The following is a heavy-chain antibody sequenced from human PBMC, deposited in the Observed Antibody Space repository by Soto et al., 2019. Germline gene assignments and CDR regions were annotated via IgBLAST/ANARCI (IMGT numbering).Heavy chain of an antibody. J-gene: IGHJ4*02. CDR2: ISGSGGST. V-gene: IGHV3-23*01. CDR3: AKGTFQAVENFDY. Sequence: GVSLRLSCAASGFTFSSYAMSWVRQAPGKGLEWVSAISGSGGSTYYADSVKGRFTISRDNSKNTLYLQMNSLRAEDTAVYYCAKGTFQAVENFDYWGQGTLVTVSS. CDR1: GFTFSSYA. D-gene: IGHD6-19*01.